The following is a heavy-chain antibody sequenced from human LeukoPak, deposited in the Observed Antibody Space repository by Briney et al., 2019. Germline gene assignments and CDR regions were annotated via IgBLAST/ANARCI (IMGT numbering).Heavy chain of an antibody. CDR2: MNPNSGNT. CDR3: ARATFMVRGVIINPPGAFDI. Sequence: GASVKVSCKASGYTFTSYDINWVRQATGQGLEWMGWMNPNSGNTGYAQKFQGRVTMTRNTSISTAYMELSSLRSEDTAVYYCARATFMVRGVIINPPGAFDIWGQGTMVTVSS. CDR1: GYTFTSYD. J-gene: IGHJ3*02. D-gene: IGHD3-10*01. V-gene: IGHV1-8*01.